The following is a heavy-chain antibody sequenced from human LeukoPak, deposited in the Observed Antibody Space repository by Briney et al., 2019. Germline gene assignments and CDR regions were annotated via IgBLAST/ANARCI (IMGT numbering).Heavy chain of an antibody. CDR1: GSSFTSYW. CDR3: ARDGDDSSGYSSFYFDY. D-gene: IGHD3-22*01. Sequence: GESLKISCKGSGSSFTSYWIGWVRQMPGKGLEWMGIIYPGDSDTRYSPSFQGQVTISADKSISTAYLQWSSLKASDTAMYYCARDGDDSSGYSSFYFDYWGQGTLVTVSS. V-gene: IGHV5-51*01. CDR2: IYPGDSDT. J-gene: IGHJ4*02.